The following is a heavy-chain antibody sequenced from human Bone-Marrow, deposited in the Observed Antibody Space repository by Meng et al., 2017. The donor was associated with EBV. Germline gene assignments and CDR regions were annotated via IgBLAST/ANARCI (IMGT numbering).Heavy chain of an antibody. J-gene: IGHJ4*02. V-gene: IGHV4-34*01. CDR2: INHSGST. CDR3: ARGLDTAMVD. CDR1: GESFSGYY. D-gene: IGHD5-18*01. Sequence: QGQSPQGGAGLMTPSETLSLTVAVYGESFSGYYWSWIRQPPGKGLEWIGEINHSGSTNYNPSLKSRVTISVDTSKNQFSLKLSSVTAADTAVYYCARGLDTAMVDWGQGTLVTVSS.